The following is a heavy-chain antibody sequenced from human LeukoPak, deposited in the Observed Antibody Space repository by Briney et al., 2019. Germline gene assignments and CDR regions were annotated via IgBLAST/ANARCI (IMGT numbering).Heavy chain of an antibody. V-gene: IGHV1-2*02. Sequence: ASVKVSCKASRHTFTGYYMHWVRQAPGQGLEWMGWINPNNGGTNYAQKLQGRVTMTTDTSTSTAYMELRSLRSDDTAVYYCARGSGSGSSPFDYWGQGTLVTVSS. D-gene: IGHD3-10*01. CDR3: ARGSGSGSSPFDY. J-gene: IGHJ4*02. CDR2: INPNNGGT. CDR1: RHTFTGYY.